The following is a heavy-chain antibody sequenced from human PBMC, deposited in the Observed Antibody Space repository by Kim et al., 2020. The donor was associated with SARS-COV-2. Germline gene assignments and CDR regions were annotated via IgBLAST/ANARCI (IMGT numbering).Heavy chain of an antibody. CDR3: ARELLRFLEWLSSGGMDV. CDR2: ISAYNGNT. V-gene: IGHV1-18*04. CDR1: GYTFTSYG. J-gene: IGHJ6*02. D-gene: IGHD3-3*01. Sequence: ASVKVSCKASGYTFTSYGISWVRQAPGQGLEWMGWISAYNGNTNYAQKLQGRVTMTTDTSTSTAYMELRSLRSDDTAVYYCARELLRFLEWLSSGGMDVWGQGTTVTVSS.